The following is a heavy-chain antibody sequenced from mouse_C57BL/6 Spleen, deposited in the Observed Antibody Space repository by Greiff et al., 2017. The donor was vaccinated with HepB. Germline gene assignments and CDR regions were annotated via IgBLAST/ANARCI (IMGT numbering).Heavy chain of an antibody. J-gene: IGHJ3*01. CDR1: GFTFSDYG. D-gene: IGHD1-1*02. Sequence: EVQGVESGGGLVKPGGSLKLSCAASGFTFSDYGMHWVRQAPEKGLEWIAYISSGSSTIYYADTVKGRSTISRDNAKNTPFLQMNSLRSEDTDMYYCERPGDHGGSSWFAYWGQGTLVTVSA. V-gene: IGHV5-17*01. CDR3: ERPGDHGGSSWFAY. CDR2: ISSGSSTI.